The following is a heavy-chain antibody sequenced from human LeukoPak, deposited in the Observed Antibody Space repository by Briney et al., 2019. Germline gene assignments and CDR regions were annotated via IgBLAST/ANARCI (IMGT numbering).Heavy chain of an antibody. CDR3: ASGLRGTY. J-gene: IGHJ4*02. CDR1: GFTLGYYW. D-gene: IGHD1-1*01. V-gene: IGHV3-7*01. CDR2: IGPDGSEK. Sequence: GGSLRLSCAASGFTLGYYWMSWVRQAPGTGLEWVANIGPDGSEKYYVDSVKGRFTISRDNAKSSLFLQMNSLRDEDTAVYYRASGLRGTYWGQGTLVTVSS.